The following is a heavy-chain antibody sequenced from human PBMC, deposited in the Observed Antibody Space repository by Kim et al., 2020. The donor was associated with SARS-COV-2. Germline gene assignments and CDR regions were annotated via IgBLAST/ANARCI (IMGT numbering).Heavy chain of an antibody. CDR3: AELYSYRSDSY. V-gene: IGHV3-23*01. D-gene: IGHD5-18*01. J-gene: IGHJ4*02. Sequence: TYYADSVKGRFTISRDNSKNTLYLQMNSLRAEDTAVYYCAELYSYRSDSYWGQGTLVTVSS. CDR2: T.